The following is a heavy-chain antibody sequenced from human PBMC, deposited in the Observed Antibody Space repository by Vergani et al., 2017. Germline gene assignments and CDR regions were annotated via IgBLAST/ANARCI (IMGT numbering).Heavy chain of an antibody. CDR1: GFTFSSYA. J-gene: IGHJ4*02. CDR2: ITAGGSST. D-gene: IGHD3-3*01. V-gene: IGHV3-23*01. Sequence: EVQLLESGGGLVQPGGSLRLSCAASGFTFSSYAMTWVRQAPGKGLEWVSAITAGGSSTYYADSVKGRFTISRDNYKNTLYLQMNSLRAEDTAVYYCAKSGPYLEWLLLDYWGQGTQVTVSS. CDR3: AKSGPYLEWLLLDY.